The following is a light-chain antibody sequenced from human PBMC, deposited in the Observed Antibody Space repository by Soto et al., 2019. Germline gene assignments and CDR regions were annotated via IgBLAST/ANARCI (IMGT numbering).Light chain of an antibody. V-gene: IGLV2-11*02. CDR3: SAYAGTYVV. Sequence: QSALTQPRSVSRSPGQSVTISCTGASSDFGGFNYVSWYQHHPGRAPKLMIYDVTKRPSGVPDRFSGFKSGNTASLTISGLQAEDEADYCCSAYAGTYVVFGGGTKVTVL. CDR1: SSDFGGFNY. J-gene: IGLJ2*01. CDR2: DVT.